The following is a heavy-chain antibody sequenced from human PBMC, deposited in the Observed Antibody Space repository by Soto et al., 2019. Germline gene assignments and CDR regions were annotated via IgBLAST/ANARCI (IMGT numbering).Heavy chain of an antibody. CDR1: GFTFSNAW. V-gene: IGHV3-15*01. Sequence: PGGSLRLSCVASGFTFSNAWMSWVRQAPGKGLEWVGRIKSKTDGGTTDYAAPVKGRFTISRDDSKNTLYLQMNSLKTEDTAVYYCTTGYYYDSSGYFQGPYWGQGTLVTVSS. J-gene: IGHJ4*02. CDR3: TTGYYYDSSGYFQGPY. D-gene: IGHD3-22*01. CDR2: IKSKTDGGTT.